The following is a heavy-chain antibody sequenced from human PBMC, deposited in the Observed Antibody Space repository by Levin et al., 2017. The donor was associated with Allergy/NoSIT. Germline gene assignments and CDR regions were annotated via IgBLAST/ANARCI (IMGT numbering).Heavy chain of an antibody. CDR3: ARGGNLYYFGSGRSFQH. V-gene: IGHV4-61*01. CDR2: IYYTGST. J-gene: IGHJ1*01. Sequence: ASETLSLTCTVSGASVSSDTYYWNWIRQPPGKGLEWIGYIYYTGSTNYNPSLQSRVTMSVDTSRNQFSLKLTSVTAADTAVYYCARGGNLYYFGSGRSFQHWGQGTLVTVSS. D-gene: IGHD3-10*01. CDR1: GASVSSDTYY.